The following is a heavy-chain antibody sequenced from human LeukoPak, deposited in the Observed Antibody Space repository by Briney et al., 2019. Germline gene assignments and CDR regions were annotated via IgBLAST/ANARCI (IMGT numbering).Heavy chain of an antibody. CDR3: ARGGDYDQGAFDI. D-gene: IGHD3-16*01. Sequence: QAGGSLRLSCAASGFTVSSNYMSWVRQAPGKGLEWVSVIYSGGSTYYADSVKGRFTISRDNSKNTLYLQMNSLRAEDTAVYYCARGGDYDQGAFDIWGQGTMVTVSS. V-gene: IGHV3-53*01. J-gene: IGHJ3*02. CDR1: GFTVSSNY. CDR2: IYSGGST.